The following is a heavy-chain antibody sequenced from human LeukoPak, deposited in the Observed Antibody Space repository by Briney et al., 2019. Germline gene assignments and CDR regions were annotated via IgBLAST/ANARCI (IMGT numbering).Heavy chain of an antibody. D-gene: IGHD3-10*01. V-gene: IGHV3-74*03. CDR2: IDSDGSRI. J-gene: IGHJ4*02. Sequence: GGSLRLSCAASEITLSTSWMHWVRQAPGKGLVWVSRIDSDGSRITYADSVKGRFTISRDNAKNTVYLQMNSLRAEDTAVYYCARGRSGSYGFFDYWSLGNLVTVSS. CDR3: ARGRSGSYGFFDY. CDR1: EITLSTSW.